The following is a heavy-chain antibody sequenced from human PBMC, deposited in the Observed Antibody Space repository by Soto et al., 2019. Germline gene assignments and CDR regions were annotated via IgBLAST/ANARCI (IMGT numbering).Heavy chain of an antibody. J-gene: IGHJ6*01. CDR3: ARNSLRQYYSGMEV. Sequence: GESLKISCHCSGYSFANYWIAWVRQMPGKGLEWVGVIYPGDSDTRYSPSFRGQVTISADKSISHVYLQWSSLKASDTAMYYWARNSLRQYYSGMEVWGPGTKGTVSS. V-gene: IGHV5-51*01. CDR1: GYSFANYW. CDR2: IYPGDSDT. D-gene: IGHD3-10*01.